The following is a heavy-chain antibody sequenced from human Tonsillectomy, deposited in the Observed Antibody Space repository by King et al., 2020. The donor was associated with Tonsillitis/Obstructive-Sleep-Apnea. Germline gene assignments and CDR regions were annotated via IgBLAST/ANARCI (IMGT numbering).Heavy chain of an antibody. J-gene: IGHJ5*02. CDR2: IIPILGIA. D-gene: IGHD3-10*01. CDR1: GGTFSSYA. CDR3: ARDGQSGGSGSLS. V-gene: IGHV1-69*09. Sequence: VQLVESGAEVKKPGSSVKVSCKASGGTFSSYAISWVRQAPGQGLEWMGRIIPILGIANYAQKFQGRVTITADKSTSTAYMELSSLRSEDTAVYYCARDGQSGGSGSLSWGQGTLVTVSS.